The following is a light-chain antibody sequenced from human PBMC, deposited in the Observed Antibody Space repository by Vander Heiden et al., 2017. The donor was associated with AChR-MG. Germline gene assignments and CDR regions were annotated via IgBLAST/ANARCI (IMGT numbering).Light chain of an antibody. CDR2: EVS. CDR3: SSYAGNNKGV. Sequence: QSALTQPPSASGSPGQSVTISCTGTSSDVGGYNYVSWYQQNPGKAPKLMIYEVSKRPSGVPDRFSGSKSGNTASLTVSGLQAEDEADYYCSSYAGNNKGVFGTGTKVTVV. J-gene: IGLJ1*01. CDR1: SSDVGGYNY. V-gene: IGLV2-8*01.